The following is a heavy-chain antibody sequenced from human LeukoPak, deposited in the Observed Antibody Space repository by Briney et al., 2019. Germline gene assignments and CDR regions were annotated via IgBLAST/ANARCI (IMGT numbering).Heavy chain of an antibody. D-gene: IGHD6-6*01. Sequence: GGSLRLSCAASGFTFSSYSMNWVRQAPGKGLEWVSSISGSSSYIYYADSVKGRFTISRDNAKNSLYLQLNSLRAEDTAVYYCTTDLGRSRIAPRFYYWGQGTLVTVSS. J-gene: IGHJ4*02. V-gene: IGHV3-21*01. CDR3: TTDLGRSRIAPRFYY. CDR2: ISGSSSYI. CDR1: GFTFSSYS.